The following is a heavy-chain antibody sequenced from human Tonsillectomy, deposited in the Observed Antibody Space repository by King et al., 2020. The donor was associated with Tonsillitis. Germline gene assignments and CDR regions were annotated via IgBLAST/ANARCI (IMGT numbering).Heavy chain of an antibody. J-gene: IGHJ4*02. CDR2: ISYDGSNK. Sequence: VQLVESGGGVVQPGRSLRLSCAASGISFSSYGMHWVRQAPGKGLEWVAVISYDGSNKYYADSVKGRFTISRDNSKNTLYLQINSLRAEDTAFYYCARGLSLGYCSGGSRQSYYFDYWGQGTLVTVSS. CDR3: ARGLSLGYCSGGSRQSYYFDY. V-gene: IGHV3-33*05. CDR1: GISFSSYG. D-gene: IGHD2-15*01.